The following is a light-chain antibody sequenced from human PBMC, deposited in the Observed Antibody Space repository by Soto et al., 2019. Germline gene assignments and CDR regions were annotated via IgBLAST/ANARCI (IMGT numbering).Light chain of an antibody. CDR2: DAS. CDR1: QSVNDNY. J-gene: IGKJ2*01. V-gene: IGKV3-20*01. CDR3: QQYSSSPGT. Sequence: DIVLTQSPGTLSLSPGERATLSCRASQSVNDNYLAWFQQKPGQAPRLFIYDASSRATGIPDRFSGSGSGTDFTLIISRLEPEDFAVYYCQQYSSSPGTFGQGTKLEIK.